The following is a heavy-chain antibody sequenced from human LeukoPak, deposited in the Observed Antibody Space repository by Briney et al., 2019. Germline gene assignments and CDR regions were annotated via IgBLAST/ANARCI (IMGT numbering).Heavy chain of an antibody. CDR3: ARVHGDFLYFDY. J-gene: IGHJ4*02. D-gene: IGHD4-17*01. V-gene: IGHV3-21*04. Sequence: PGGSLRLSCADSGFTFSNYNMNWVRQAPGKAMEWVSSITSSGTYTLYADSVKGRFTISRDNSKNTLYLQMNSLRAEDTAVYYCARVHGDFLYFDYWGQGTLVTVSS. CDR1: GFTFSNYN. CDR2: ITSSGTYT.